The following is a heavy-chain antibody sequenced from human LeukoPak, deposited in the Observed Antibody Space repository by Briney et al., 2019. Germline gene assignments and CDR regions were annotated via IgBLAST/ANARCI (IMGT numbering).Heavy chain of an antibody. CDR1: GFTFSSYE. V-gene: IGHV3-48*03. CDR3: ARDLPAAGAFDY. J-gene: IGHJ4*02. D-gene: IGHD6-13*01. Sequence: GGSLRLSCAASGFTFSSYEMNWVRQAPGKGLEWVSYISSSGSTIYYADSVRGRFTISRDNAKNSLYLQMNSLRAEDTAVYYCARDLPAAGAFDYWGQGNLVTVSS. CDR2: ISSSGSTI.